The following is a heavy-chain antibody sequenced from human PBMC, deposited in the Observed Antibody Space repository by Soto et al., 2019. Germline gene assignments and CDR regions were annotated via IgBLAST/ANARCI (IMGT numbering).Heavy chain of an antibody. D-gene: IGHD6-19*01. CDR3: AKERSSGWSFDY. Sequence: PGGSLRLSCAASGFTFSSCAMGWVRQAPGKGLEWVSDIIDSGGSTYYADSVKGRFTISRDNSKSTLYLQMNSLRAEDTAVFYCAKERSSGWSFDYWGQGTLVTVSS. CDR2: IIDSGGST. J-gene: IGHJ4*02. CDR1: GFTFSSCA. V-gene: IGHV3-23*01.